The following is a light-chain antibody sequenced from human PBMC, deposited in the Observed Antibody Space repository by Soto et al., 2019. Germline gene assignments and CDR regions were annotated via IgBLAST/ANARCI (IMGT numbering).Light chain of an antibody. Sequence: QSVLTQPPSASGTPGQRVTISCSGSTSNIGSNTVNWYQQLPGTAPKLLIYSNNQRPSGVPDRFFGSKSGTSASLAISGLQSEDEADYYCAAWDDSLSGYVFGTGTQLTVL. CDR2: SNN. CDR1: TSNIGSNT. V-gene: IGLV1-44*01. CDR3: AAWDDSLSGYV. J-gene: IGLJ1*01.